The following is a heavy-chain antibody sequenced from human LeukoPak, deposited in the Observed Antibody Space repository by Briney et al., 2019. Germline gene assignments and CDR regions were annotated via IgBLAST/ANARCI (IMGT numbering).Heavy chain of an antibody. CDR1: GGSIGTYY. J-gene: IGHJ6*03. V-gene: IGHV4-59*01. CDR3: ARTTMVRGTYYMDV. D-gene: IGHD3-10*01. Sequence: SETLSLTCTVSGGSIGTYYWSWIRQPPGKGLEWIGYIYYSGYTNYNPSLKSRVTISVDTSKNQFSLKLSSVTAADTAVYYCARTTMVRGTYYMDVWGKGTTVTISS. CDR2: IYYSGYT.